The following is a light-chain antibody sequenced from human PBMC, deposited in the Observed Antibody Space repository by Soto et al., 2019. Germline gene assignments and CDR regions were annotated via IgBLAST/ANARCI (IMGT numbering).Light chain of an antibody. Sequence: DIPMTQSPSSLSASVGDRVTITCRASQSISSYLNWYQQKPGKAPKLLIYAASSLQGGVPSRFSVRGSGTDFTLTISSLQPEDFATYYCQQSYSTAITFGQGTRLDIK. CDR1: QSISSY. CDR3: QQSYSTAIT. CDR2: AAS. V-gene: IGKV1-39*01. J-gene: IGKJ5*01.